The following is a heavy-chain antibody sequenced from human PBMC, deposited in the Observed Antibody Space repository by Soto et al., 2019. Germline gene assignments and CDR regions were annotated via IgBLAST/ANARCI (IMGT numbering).Heavy chain of an antibody. CDR3: ANGLHLGYLTPDYYYYYMDV. D-gene: IGHD3-16*01. V-gene: IGHV3-23*01. CDR1: GFTFSSYA. J-gene: IGHJ6*03. Sequence: GGSLRLSCAASGFTFSSYAMSWVRQAPGKGQEWVSAISCSGGSTYYADSVKGRFTISRDNSKNTLYLQMNSLRAEDTAVYYCANGLHLGYLTPDYYYYYMDVWGKGTTVTVS. CDR2: ISCSGGST.